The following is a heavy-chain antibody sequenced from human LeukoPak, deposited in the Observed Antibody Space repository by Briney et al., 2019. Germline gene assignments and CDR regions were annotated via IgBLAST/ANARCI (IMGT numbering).Heavy chain of an antibody. J-gene: IGHJ4*02. CDR2: INPNSGGT. V-gene: IGHV1-2*02. D-gene: IGHD5-18*01. Sequence: ASVKVSCKASGYTFTSYYMHWVRQAPGQGLEWMGWINPNSGGTNYAQKFQGRVTMTRDTSISTAYMELSRLRSDDTAVYYCARESTATGLNFDYWGQGTLVTVSS. CDR3: ARESTATGLNFDY. CDR1: GYTFTSYY.